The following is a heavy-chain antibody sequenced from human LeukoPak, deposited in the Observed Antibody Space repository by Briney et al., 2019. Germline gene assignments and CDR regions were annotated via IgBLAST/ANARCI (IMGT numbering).Heavy chain of an antibody. J-gene: IGHJ6*03. V-gene: IGHV1-69*01. D-gene: IGHD3-10*01. Sequence: SVKVSCKTSGGTFSSYAISWVRQAPGQGLEWMGGIIPIFGTANYAQKFQGRVTITADESTSTAYMELSSLRSEDTAVYYCARVSYYYYRSGSLYYYYMDVWGKGTTVTISS. CDR3: ARVSYYYYRSGSLYYYYMDV. CDR1: GGTFSSYA. CDR2: IIPIFGTA.